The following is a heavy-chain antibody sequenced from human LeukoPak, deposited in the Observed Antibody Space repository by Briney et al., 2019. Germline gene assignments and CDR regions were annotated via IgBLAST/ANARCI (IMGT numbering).Heavy chain of an antibody. CDR3: ARVPKGDAHFDY. CDR1: GDSISRDDCY. J-gene: IGHJ4*02. D-gene: IGHD2-21*01. V-gene: IGHV4-30-4*01. CDR2: IHYSGGT. Sequence: SQTLSLTCTVSGDSISRDDCYWSWIRQPPGKGLEWIGYIHYSGGTYFHPSLKSRLTMSVDTSKNQFSLKLSSVTAADTAVYYCARVPKGDAHFDYWGQGTLVTVSS.